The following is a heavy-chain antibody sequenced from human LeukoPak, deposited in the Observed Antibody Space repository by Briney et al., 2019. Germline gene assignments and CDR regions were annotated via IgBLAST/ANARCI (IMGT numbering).Heavy chain of an antibody. Sequence: PGGSLRLSCAASGFTFSSYSMNWVRQAPGKGLEWVSSISSSSSYIYYADSVKGRFTISRDNAKSSLYLQMNSLRAEDTAVYYCARDDIVVVPAAISAYYYYYGMDVWGQGTTVTVS. CDR1: GFTFSSYS. CDR2: ISSSSSYI. J-gene: IGHJ6*02. D-gene: IGHD2-2*01. V-gene: IGHV3-21*01. CDR3: ARDDIVVVPAAISAYYYYYGMDV.